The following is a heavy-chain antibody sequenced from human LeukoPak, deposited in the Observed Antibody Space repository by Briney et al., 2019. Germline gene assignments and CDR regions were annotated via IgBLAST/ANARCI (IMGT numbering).Heavy chain of an antibody. Sequence: ASVKVSCKVSGYTLTELSMHWVRQATGQGLEWMGWMNPNSGNTGYAQKFQGRVTMTRNTSISTAYMELSSLRSEDTAVYYCARAYYGSGSYTYWGQGTLVTVSS. J-gene: IGHJ4*02. CDR1: GYTLTELS. CDR2: MNPNSGNT. V-gene: IGHV1-8*01. CDR3: ARAYYGSGSYTY. D-gene: IGHD3-10*01.